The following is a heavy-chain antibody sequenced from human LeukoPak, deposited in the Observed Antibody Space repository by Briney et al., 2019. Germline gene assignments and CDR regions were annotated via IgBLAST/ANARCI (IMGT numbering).Heavy chain of an antibody. Sequence: KPSQTLSLTCAVSGGSISSGGYSWSWMRQPPGKGLEWIGYIYHSGSTYYNPSLKSRVTISVDRSKNQFSLKLSSVTAADTAVYYCARGGARGYYGSGSLGSYYYYGMDVWGQGTTVTVSS. CDR2: IYHSGST. CDR3: ARGGARGYYGSGSLGSYYYYGMDV. V-gene: IGHV4-30-2*01. J-gene: IGHJ6*02. D-gene: IGHD3-10*01. CDR1: GGSISSGGYS.